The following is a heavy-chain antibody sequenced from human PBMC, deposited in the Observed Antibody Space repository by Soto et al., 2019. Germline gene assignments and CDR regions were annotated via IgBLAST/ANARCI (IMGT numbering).Heavy chain of an antibody. CDR3: AKDQYYDILTGYLV. CDR2: ISYDGSNK. Sequence: QVQLVESGGGVVQPGRSLRLSCAASGFTFSSYGMHWVRQAPGKGLEWVAVISYDGSNKYYADSVKGRFTISRDNSKNTLYLQMNSLRAEDTALYYCAKDQYYDILTGYLVWGQGTTVTVSS. V-gene: IGHV3-30*18. J-gene: IGHJ6*02. CDR1: GFTFSSYG. D-gene: IGHD3-9*01.